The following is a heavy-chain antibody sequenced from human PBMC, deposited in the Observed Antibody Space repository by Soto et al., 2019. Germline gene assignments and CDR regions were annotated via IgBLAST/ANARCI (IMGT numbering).Heavy chain of an antibody. J-gene: IGHJ5*02. Sequence: QVKLQEWGPGPVKPSETLCLTCTVFGGSMTSYYWNWIRQPQGKGLEWIGYIYYSGSTNYNPSLKSRVTISVDTSKNQFSLKLTSVTAADTAIYYCARDLATRGWLDPWGQGTLVTVSS. CDR1: GGSMTSYY. CDR3: ARDLATRGWLDP. V-gene: IGHV4-59*01. CDR2: IYYSGST. D-gene: IGHD5-12*01.